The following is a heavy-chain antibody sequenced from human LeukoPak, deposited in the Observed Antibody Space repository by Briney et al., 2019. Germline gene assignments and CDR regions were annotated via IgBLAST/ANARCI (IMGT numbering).Heavy chain of an antibody. CDR1: GFTFSSYW. CDR3: ARDLGDMVRGVFDY. Sequence: GGSLRLSCAASGFTFSSYWMSWVRQAPGKELEWVANIKQDGSEKYYVDSVKGRFTISRDNAKNSLYLQMNSLRAEDTAVYYCARDLGDMVRGVFDYWGQGTLVTVSS. V-gene: IGHV3-7*01. D-gene: IGHD3-10*01. J-gene: IGHJ4*02. CDR2: IKQDGSEK.